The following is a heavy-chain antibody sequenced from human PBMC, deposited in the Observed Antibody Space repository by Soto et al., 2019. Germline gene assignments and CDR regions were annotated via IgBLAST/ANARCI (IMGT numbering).Heavy chain of an antibody. CDR1: GDSISGSPYF. J-gene: IGHJ4*02. V-gene: IGHV4-39*01. Sequence: QLQLQESGPGLVKPSETLSLTCTVSGDSISGSPYFWGWIRQPPGKGLEWIASIFYDGYTYYTPSLKSRSIISVDTAKNQFSLTLTSVAAADTAIYFCARLQAAVPHYWGQGTLVIVSS. CDR2: IFYDGYT. D-gene: IGHD6-13*01. CDR3: ARLQAAVPHY.